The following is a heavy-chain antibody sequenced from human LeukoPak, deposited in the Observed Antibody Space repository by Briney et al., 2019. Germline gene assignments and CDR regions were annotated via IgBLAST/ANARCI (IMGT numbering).Heavy chain of an antibody. CDR1: GGSFSGYY. CDR3: ARLGIAVAGTEGGFDY. J-gene: IGHJ4*02. D-gene: IGHD6-19*01. V-gene: IGHV4-34*01. CDR2: INHSGST. Sequence: SETLSLTCAVYGGSFSGYYWSWIRQPPGKGLEWIGEINHSGSTNYNPSLKSRVTISVDTSKNQFSLKLSSVTAADTAVYYCARLGIAVAGTEGGFDYWGQGTLVTVSS.